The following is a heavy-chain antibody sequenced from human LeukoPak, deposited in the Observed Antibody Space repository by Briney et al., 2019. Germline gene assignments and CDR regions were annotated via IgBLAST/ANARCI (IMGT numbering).Heavy chain of an antibody. CDR3: AKDLDGQWLEFPSFVC. Sequence: GGSLRHSCAASGFTFSSYAMSWVRQAPGKGLEWVSTISARGGSTYYADSVKGRFTISRDNSKNSLYLQMNVLRAEDTALYYCAKDLDGQWLEFPSFVCWGRGALVTVSS. D-gene: IGHD6-19*01. CDR2: ISARGGST. CDR1: GFTFSSYA. J-gene: IGHJ4*02. V-gene: IGHV3-23*01.